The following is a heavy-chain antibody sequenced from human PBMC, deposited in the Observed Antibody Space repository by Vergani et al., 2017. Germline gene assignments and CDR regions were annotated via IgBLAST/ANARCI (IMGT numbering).Heavy chain of an antibody. CDR3: ARVRGGLYYFDY. D-gene: IGHD3-10*01. Sequence: QVQLVQSGAEVKKPGASVKVSCKASGYTFTSYAMHWVRQAPGQRLEWMGWINAGNGNTKYSQKFQGRVTITRDTSASTAYMELSILGSEDTAVYYCARVRGGLYYFDYWGQGTLVTVSS. J-gene: IGHJ4*02. CDR2: INAGNGNT. V-gene: IGHV1-3*01. CDR1: GYTFTSYA.